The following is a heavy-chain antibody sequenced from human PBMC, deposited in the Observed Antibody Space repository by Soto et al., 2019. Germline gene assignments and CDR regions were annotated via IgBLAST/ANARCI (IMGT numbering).Heavy chain of an antibody. CDR2: VSGSSSYI. CDR3: ARDLRGHYGP. V-gene: IGHV3-21*06. D-gene: IGHD4-17*01. CDR1: PLPLSHFH. Sequence: GGSPTLPCAGSPLPLSHFHMTWARQAPGKGLEWVSSVSGSSSYIYYADSVKGRFTVSRDNANNLVFLQMNGLRPEDTAMYYCARDLRGHYGPWGQGTMVTVSS. J-gene: IGHJ3*01.